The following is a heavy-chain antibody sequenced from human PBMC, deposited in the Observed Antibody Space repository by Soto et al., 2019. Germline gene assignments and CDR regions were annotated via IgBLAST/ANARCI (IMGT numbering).Heavy chain of an antibody. D-gene: IGHD6-19*01. CDR2: MNPNSGNT. J-gene: IGHJ6*02. CDR3: ARGSSGWYRWYYYGMDV. CDR1: GYTFTSYD. V-gene: IGHV1-8*01. Sequence: ASVKVSCKASGYTFTSYDINWVRQATGQGLEWMGWMNPNSGNTGYAQKFQGRVTMTRNTSISTAYMELSSLRSEDTAVYYCARGSSGWYRWYYYGMDVWGQGTTVTVS.